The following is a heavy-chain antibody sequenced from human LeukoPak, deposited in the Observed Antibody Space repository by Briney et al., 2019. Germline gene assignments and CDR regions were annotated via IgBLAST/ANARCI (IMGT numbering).Heavy chain of an antibody. Sequence: TLSLTCTVSGGSISSGSYYWSWIREPAGKGLEWIGRIYTSGSTNYNPSLKSRVTISVDTSKKQFSLKLSSVTAADTAVYYCARAKRLEQGYMDVWGKEITVSFSS. V-gene: IGHV4-61*02. J-gene: IGHJ6*03. CDR1: GGSISSGSYY. D-gene: IGHD6-19*01. CDR3: ARAKRLEQGYMDV. CDR2: IYTSGST.